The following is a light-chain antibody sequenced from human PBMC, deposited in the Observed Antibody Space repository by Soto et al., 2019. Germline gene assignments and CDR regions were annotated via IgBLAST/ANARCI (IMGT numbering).Light chain of an antibody. CDR3: QQYGSSPRT. CDR2: GTS. J-gene: IGKJ1*01. CDR1: QNVGSRY. V-gene: IGKV3-20*01. Sequence: EIVLTQSPGTLSLSPGERATLSCRASQNVGSRYLAWYQQKPGQAPRLPIYGTSNRATGIPDRFSGSGSGKDFSLTLRSLEAGDLRVYYCQQYGSSPRTFGQGNKVEIK.